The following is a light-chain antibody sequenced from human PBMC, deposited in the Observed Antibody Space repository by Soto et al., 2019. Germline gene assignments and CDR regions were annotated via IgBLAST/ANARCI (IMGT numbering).Light chain of an antibody. V-gene: IGKV1-5*03. CDR1: QSIGPW. Sequence: DIQMTQSPSTLSASVGDRVTITCRASQSIGPWLAWYQQKPGKAPKVLIYKASNLESGVPSRFSGSGSGTEFTLTISRLQPYYFATYFCPKDSWFSGMFGQGTKVEIK. CDR2: KAS. CDR3: PKDSWFSGM. J-gene: IGKJ1*01.